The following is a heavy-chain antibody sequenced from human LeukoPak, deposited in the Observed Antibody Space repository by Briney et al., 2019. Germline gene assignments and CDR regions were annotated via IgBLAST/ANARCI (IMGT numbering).Heavy chain of an antibody. D-gene: IGHD2-2*02. CDR2: ISSSSSYI. CDR1: GFTFSSYS. Sequence: VGSLRLSCAATGFTFSSYSMNWVRQAPGKWLESVLSISSSSSYIYYADSVKGRFTISRDNAKNSLYLQMNSLRAEDTAVYYCARAPTTDCSSTSCYSGPYYYYYMDVWGKGTTVTVSS. V-gene: IGHV3-21*01. CDR3: ARAPTTDCSSTSCYSGPYYYYYMDV. J-gene: IGHJ6*03.